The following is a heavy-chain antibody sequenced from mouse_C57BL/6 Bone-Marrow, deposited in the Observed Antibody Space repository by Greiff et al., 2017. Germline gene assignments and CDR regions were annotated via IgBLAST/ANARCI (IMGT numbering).Heavy chain of an antibody. CDR2: IYPGDGDT. Sequence: VKLMESGPELVKPGASVKISCKASGYAFSSSWMNWVKQRPGKGLEWIGRIYPGDGDTNYNGKFKGKATLTADKSSSTAYMQLSSLTSEDSAVYFCARGGAWFAYWGQGTLVTVSA. V-gene: IGHV1-82*01. CDR1: GYAFSSSW. J-gene: IGHJ3*01. CDR3: ARGGAWFAY.